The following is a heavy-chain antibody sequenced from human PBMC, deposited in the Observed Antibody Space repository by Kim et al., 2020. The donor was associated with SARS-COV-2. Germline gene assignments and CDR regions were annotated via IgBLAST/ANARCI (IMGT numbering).Heavy chain of an antibody. J-gene: IGHJ4*02. D-gene: IGHD4-17*01. CDR3: ARGHGEGFDY. Sequence: STGYADSVKGRFTISRDNAKNSLYLQMNSLRAEDTALYHCARGHGEGFDYWGQGTLVTVSS. CDR2: ST. V-gene: IGHV3-20*01.